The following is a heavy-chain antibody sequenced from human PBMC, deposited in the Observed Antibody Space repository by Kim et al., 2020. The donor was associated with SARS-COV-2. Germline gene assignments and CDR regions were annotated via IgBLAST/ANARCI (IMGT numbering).Heavy chain of an antibody. CDR2: ISGSGSST. D-gene: IGHD6-13*01. V-gene: IGHV3-23*01. J-gene: IGHJ6*03. CDR3: ARKGGIAPNLYYYYFDV. CDR1: GFTFSNYY. Sequence: GGSLRLSCAVSGFTFSNYYMSWVRQAPGKGLEWVSDISGSGSSTYYADSVKGRFIISRDNAKNTLYLQMNSLRAEDMAVYYCARKGGIAPNLYYYYFDV.